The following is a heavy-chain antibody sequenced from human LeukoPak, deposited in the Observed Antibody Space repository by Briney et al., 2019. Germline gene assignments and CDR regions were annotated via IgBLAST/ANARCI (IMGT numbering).Heavy chain of an antibody. D-gene: IGHD3-3*01. CDR3: ARPHTIFGVVTISPGWFDP. V-gene: IGHV5-51*01. CDR2: IYPGDSDT. CDR1: GYSFTSYW. J-gene: IGHJ5*02. Sequence: GESLKISCKGSGYSFTSYWIGWVRQMPGKGLEWMGIIYPGDSDTRYSPSFQGQVTISADKSISTAYLQWSSLKASDTAMYYCARPHTIFGVVTISPGWFDPWGQGTLVTVSS.